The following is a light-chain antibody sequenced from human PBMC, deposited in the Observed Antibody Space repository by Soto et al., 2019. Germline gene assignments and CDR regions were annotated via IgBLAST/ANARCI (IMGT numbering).Light chain of an antibody. CDR1: QNIGNR. J-gene: IGKJ5*01. Sequence: GDSVTITCRASQNIGNRLAWFQQKPGKPPKLLIEAASTLEIGVPSTFSGSGSGTDFTLTITTLQPEDVGIYYCQQCHATPLTFGQGTRVEIK. CDR3: QQCHATPLT. CDR2: AAS. V-gene: IGKV1-39*01.